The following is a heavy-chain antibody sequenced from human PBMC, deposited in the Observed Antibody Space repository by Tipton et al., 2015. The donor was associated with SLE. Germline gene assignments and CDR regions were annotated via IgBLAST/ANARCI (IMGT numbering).Heavy chain of an antibody. CDR3: ARGRLLEWLSTYYYYYGMDV. D-gene: IGHD3-3*01. Sequence: TLSLTCVVYGGSFSDYSWSWIRQSPGKGLEWIGEINHSGSTNYNPSLKSRVTISVDASKIQFSLKLGSVTAADTAVYYCARGRLLEWLSTYYYYYGMDVWGHGTTVTVSS. V-gene: IGHV4-34*01. CDR2: INHSGST. J-gene: IGHJ6*02. CDR1: GGSFSDYS.